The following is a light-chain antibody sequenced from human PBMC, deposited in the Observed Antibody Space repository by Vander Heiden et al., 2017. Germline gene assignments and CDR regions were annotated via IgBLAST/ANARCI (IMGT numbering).Light chain of an antibody. J-gene: IGKJ1*01. Sequence: DIVLTQSRASLAVSLRQRATISPTSRQRVLTYSNNKTYLSWYQVKPGQPPKLLIYWASTRESGVPERFSGSESGTDFSLTISSLEAEDVAVYYCHQYYTTPRTFGQGTNVEI. CDR3: HQYYTTPRT. CDR1: QRVLTYSNNKTY. CDR2: WAS. V-gene: IGKV4-1*01.